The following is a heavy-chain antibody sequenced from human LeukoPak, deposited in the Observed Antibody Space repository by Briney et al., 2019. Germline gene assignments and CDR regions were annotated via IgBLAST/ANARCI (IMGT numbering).Heavy chain of an antibody. CDR3: AREGVIWFGELGPFDP. CDR1: GGSISSYY. V-gene: IGHV4-59*01. J-gene: IGHJ5*02. D-gene: IGHD3-10*01. CDR2: IYYSGST. Sequence: SETLSLTCTVSGGSISSYYWSWIRQPSGKGLEWIGYIYYSGSTSYKPSLKSRVTISVDTSKNQFSLKLRSVTAADTAVYYCAREGVIWFGELGPFDPWGQGTLVTVSS.